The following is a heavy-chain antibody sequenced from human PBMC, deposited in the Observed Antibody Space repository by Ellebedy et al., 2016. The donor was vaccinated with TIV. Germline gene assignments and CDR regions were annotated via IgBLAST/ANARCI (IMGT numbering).Heavy chain of an antibody. CDR3: ARDRGGRGPSTVDY. Sequence: GGSLRLSXAASGFTFSSYWMTWVRQAPGKGLEWVANIKEDGSEKYYVDSVKGRFTISRDNAKNSLYLQMNSLRAEDTAVYYCARDRGGRGPSTVDYWGQGTLVTVSS. J-gene: IGHJ4*02. D-gene: IGHD2-15*01. CDR2: IKEDGSEK. CDR1: GFTFSSYW. V-gene: IGHV3-7*01.